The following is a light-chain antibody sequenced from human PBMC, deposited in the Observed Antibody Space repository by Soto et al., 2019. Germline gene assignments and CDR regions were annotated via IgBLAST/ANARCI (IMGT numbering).Light chain of an antibody. V-gene: IGLV2-14*01. CDR3: SSFTSSTTYV. J-gene: IGLJ1*01. CDR2: NVN. CDR1: SSDVGNYNY. Sequence: QSVLTQSASVSGSPGQSITISCTGTSSDVGNYNYVSWYQQHPGEVPKLIIFNVNNRPSGVSNRFSGSKSGNTASLTISGLQAEDEADYYCSSFTSSTTYVFGTGTKVIV.